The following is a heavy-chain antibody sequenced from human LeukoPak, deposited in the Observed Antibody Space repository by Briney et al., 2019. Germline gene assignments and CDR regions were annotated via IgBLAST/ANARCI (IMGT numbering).Heavy chain of an antibody. V-gene: IGHV4-61*02. D-gene: IGHD3-22*01. J-gene: IGHJ3*02. CDR3: AGMIEDAFDI. CDR1: GGSISSGSYY. Sequence: PSETLSLTCTVSGGSISSGSYYWSWIRQPAGKGLEWIGRIYTSGSTNYNPSLKSRVTISVDTSKNQFSLKLSSVTAAETAVYYCAGMIEDAFDIWGQGTMVTVSS. CDR2: IYTSGST.